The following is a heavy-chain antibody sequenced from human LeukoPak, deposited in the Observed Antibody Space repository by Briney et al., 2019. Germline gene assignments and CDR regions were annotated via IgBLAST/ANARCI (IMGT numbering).Heavy chain of an antibody. D-gene: IGHD6-13*01. V-gene: IGHV3-21*01. J-gene: IGHJ4*02. CDR1: GFTFSSYS. Sequence: PGGSLRLSCAASGFTFSSYSMNWVRQAPGKGLEWVSSISSSSSYIYYADSVKGRFTISRGNAKNSLYLQMNSLRAEDTAVYYCARALGIAAAGTVDYWGQGTLVTVSS. CDR2: ISSSSSYI. CDR3: ARALGIAAAGTVDY.